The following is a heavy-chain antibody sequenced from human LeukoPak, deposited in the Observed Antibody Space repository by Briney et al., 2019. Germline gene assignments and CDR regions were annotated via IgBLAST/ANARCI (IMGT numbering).Heavy chain of an antibody. CDR1: GFTFSNYW. CDR2: IDEDGSET. V-gene: IGHV3-7*01. CDR3: ARGVRYYYDSSGYYATYYYYYMDV. Sequence: GGSLRLSCEVSGFTFSNYWMMWVRQAPGKGLEWVASIDEDGSETNYVDSVTGRFTVSRDHAKNSLFLQMNSQRAEDTAVYYCARGVRYYYDSSGYYATYYYYYMDVWGKGTTVTVSS. J-gene: IGHJ6*03. D-gene: IGHD3-22*01.